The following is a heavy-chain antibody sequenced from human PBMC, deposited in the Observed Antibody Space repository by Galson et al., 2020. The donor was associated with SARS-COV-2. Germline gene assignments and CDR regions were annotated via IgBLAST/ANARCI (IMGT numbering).Heavy chain of an antibody. D-gene: IGHD5-18*01. J-gene: IGHJ2*01. CDR2: IYHSGAT. Sequence: SETLSLTCAVSGGSISSGGYSWTWIRQPPGKGLEWIGYIYHSGATYYNPSLKSRLTISVDRSKNQLSLELSSVTAADTAVYYCARRYTYALSPYWYFDLWGRGTLVTVSS. CDR1: GGSISSGGYS. V-gene: IGHV4-30-2*01. CDR3: ARRYTYALSPYWYFDL.